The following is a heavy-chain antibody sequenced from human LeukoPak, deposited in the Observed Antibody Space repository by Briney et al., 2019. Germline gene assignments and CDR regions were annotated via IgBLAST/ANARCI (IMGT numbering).Heavy chain of an antibody. CDR1: GYTFTGYY. V-gene: IGHV1-2*02. CDR2: INPNSGGT. J-gene: IGHJ5*02. CDR3: ARESWEIQTRDNWFDP. D-gene: IGHD1-26*01. Sequence: ASVKVSCKASGYTFTGYYMHWVRQAPGQGLEWMGWINPNSGGTNYARKFQGRVTMTRDTSLSTAYMELSRLRSDDTAVYYCARESWEIQTRDNWFDPWGQGTLVNVSS.